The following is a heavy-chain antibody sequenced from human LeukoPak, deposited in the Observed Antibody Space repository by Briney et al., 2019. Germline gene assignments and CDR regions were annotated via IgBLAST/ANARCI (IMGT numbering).Heavy chain of an antibody. CDR3: TRGLDRYTYGLDDAFDI. CDR1: GFTFGDYA. CDR2: IRSKAYGGTT. D-gene: IGHD5-18*01. Sequence: GGSLRLSCTASGFTFGDYAMSWFRQAPGKGLEWVGFIRSKAYGGTTEYAASVKGRFTISRDDSKSIAYLQMNSLKIEDTAVYYCTRGLDRYTYGLDDAFDIWGQGTMVTVSS. V-gene: IGHV3-49*03. J-gene: IGHJ3*02.